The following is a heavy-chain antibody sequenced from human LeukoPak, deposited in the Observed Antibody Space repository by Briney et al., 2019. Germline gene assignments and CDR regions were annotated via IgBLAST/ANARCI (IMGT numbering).Heavy chain of an antibody. CDR2: FDPEDGET. Sequence: ASVKVSCKVSGYTLTELSMHWVRQAPGKGLEWMGGFDPEDGETIYAQKFQGRVTMTEGTSTDTAYMELSSLRSEDTAVYYCATDLVSRRLAGANAFDYWGQGTLVTVSS. CDR3: ATDLVSRRLAGANAFDY. V-gene: IGHV1-24*01. D-gene: IGHD4/OR15-4a*01. J-gene: IGHJ4*02. CDR1: GYTLTELS.